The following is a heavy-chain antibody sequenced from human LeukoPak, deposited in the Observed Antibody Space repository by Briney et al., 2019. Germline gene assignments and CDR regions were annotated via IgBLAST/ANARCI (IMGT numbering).Heavy chain of an antibody. D-gene: IGHD6-13*01. Sequence: EASVKVSCKASGYTFTSYYMHWVRQAPGQGLEWMGIINPSGGSTSYAQKFQGRVTMTRDTSASTAYMELSSLRSEDTAVYYCAAAAGYTYFDYWGQGTLVTVSS. CDR1: GYTFTSYY. CDR2: INPSGGST. J-gene: IGHJ4*02. CDR3: AAAAGYTYFDY. V-gene: IGHV1-46*01.